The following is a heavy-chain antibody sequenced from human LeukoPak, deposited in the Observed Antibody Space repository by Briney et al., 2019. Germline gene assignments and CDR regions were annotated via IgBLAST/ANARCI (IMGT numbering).Heavy chain of an antibody. CDR1: GGSISSYY. V-gene: IGHV4-59*01. CDR2: IYNSGNT. J-gene: IGHJ6*02. Sequence: SETLSLTCTVSGGSISSYYWSWIRQPPGKRLEWIGYIYNSGNTNYNPSLKSRGTISVDTSKNQISLKLSSVTAADTAVYYCARDRPSGSGSSFSLGMDVWGQGTTVTVSS. CDR3: ARDRPSGSGSSFSLGMDV. D-gene: IGHD3-10*01.